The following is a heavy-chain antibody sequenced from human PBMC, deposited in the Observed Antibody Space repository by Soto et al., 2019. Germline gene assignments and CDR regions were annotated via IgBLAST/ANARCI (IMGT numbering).Heavy chain of an antibody. Sequence: QVQLQESGPGLVKPSQTLSLTCTVSGGSISGGVYYWSWIRQPPGKGLEWIGYIFDSGSTYYNPSLKCRVTLSVDTSKNQFSLRLSSVTAADTAVYYCAREIIPLTTDWYFDLWGRGTLVTVSS. V-gene: IGHV4-30-4*01. CDR1: GGSISGGVYY. J-gene: IGHJ2*01. CDR3: AREIIPLTTDWYFDL. D-gene: IGHD4-17*01. CDR2: IFDSGST.